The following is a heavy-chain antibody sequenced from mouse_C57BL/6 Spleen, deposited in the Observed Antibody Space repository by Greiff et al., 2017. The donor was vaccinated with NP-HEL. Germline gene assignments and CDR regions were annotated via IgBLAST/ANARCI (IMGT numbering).Heavy chain of an antibody. Sequence: VQLQQPGAELVKPGASVKLSCKASGYTFTSYWMHWVKQRPGRGLEWIGRIDPNSGGTKYNEKFKSKATLTVDKPSSTAYMQLSSLTSEDSAVYDCARHPGGLVLNGAMDYWGQGTSVTVSS. V-gene: IGHV1-72*01. CDR2: IDPNSGGT. J-gene: IGHJ4*01. CDR1: GYTFTSYW. CDR3: ARHPGGLVLNGAMDY.